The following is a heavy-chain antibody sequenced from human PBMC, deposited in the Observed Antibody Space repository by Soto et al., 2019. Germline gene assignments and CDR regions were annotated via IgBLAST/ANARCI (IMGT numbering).Heavy chain of an antibody. V-gene: IGHV3-30*18. Sequence: QVQLVESGGGVVQPGRSLRLSCAASGFTFSSYGMHWVRQAPGKELEWVAVISYDGSNKYYADSVKGRFTMSRDNSKNTRYLQMNSLRAEDTAVYYCAKDLLRPGRAYGMDVWGQGTTVTVSS. CDR2: ISYDGSNK. CDR3: AKDLLRPGRAYGMDV. CDR1: GFTFSSYG. J-gene: IGHJ6*02.